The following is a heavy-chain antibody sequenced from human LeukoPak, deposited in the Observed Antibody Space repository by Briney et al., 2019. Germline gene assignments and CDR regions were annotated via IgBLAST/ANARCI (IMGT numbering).Heavy chain of an antibody. D-gene: IGHD2-2*01. CDR3: VKDLGYCSSTSCYAANYFDY. V-gene: IGHV3-64D*06. CDR1: GFTFSSYA. CDR2: ISSNGGST. J-gene: IGHJ4*02. Sequence: GGSLRLSCSASGFTFSSYAMHWVRQAPGTGLEYVSAISSNGGSTYYADSVKGRFTISRDNSKNTLYLQMSSLRAEDTAVYYCVKDLGYCSSTSCYAANYFDYWGQGTLVTVSS.